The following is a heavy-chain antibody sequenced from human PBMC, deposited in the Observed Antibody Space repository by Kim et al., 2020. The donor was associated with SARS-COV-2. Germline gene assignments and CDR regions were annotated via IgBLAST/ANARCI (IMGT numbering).Heavy chain of an antibody. CDR3: ANDNHFTQGIAAAGKGFDY. CDR2: IYTSGST. J-gene: IGHJ4*02. V-gene: IGHV4-61*02. CDR1: GGSISSGSHY. Sequence: SETLSLTCTVSGGSISSGSHYWSWIRQPAGKGLEWIGRIYTSGSTNYNPSLKSRVTITVDTSKNQFSLKLSPVTAADTAVYYCANDNHFTQGIAAAGKGFDYWGQGTLVTVSS. D-gene: IGHD6-13*01.